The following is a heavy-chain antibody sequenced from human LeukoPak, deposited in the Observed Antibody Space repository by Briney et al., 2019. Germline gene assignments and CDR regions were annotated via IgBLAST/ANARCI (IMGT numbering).Heavy chain of an antibody. V-gene: IGHV3-7*01. CDR2: IKQDGSEK. CDR3: ARYHGGYFAY. Sequence: GGSLRLSCAASGFTFSVFWMSWVRQAPGKGLEWVANIKQDGSEKYYVDSVKGRFTISRDNDNNSMYLQINSLRAEDTAVYCCARYHGGYFAYWGQGTLVTVSS. J-gene: IGHJ4*02. CDR1: GFTFSVFW. D-gene: IGHD2-15*01.